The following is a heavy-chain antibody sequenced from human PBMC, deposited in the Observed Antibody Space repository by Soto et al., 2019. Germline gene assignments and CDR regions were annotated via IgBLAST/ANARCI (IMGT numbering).Heavy chain of an antibody. CDR3: GRLGATETTWGTDS. CDR1: GGSFSGYL. CDR2: ISHSGST. J-gene: IGHJ4*02. D-gene: IGHD1-26*01. Sequence: SETLSLTCAVYGGSFSGYLWSWIRQTPGKGLEWIGEISHSGSTDYNPSLKSRVAISEDTSKNQVSLKVSSVTAADTAVYYCGRLGATETTWGTDSWGQGSLVTVSS. V-gene: IGHV4-34*01.